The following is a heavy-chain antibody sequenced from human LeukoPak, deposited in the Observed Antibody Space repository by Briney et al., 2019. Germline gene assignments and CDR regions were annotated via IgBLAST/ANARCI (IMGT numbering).Heavy chain of an antibody. CDR1: GFTFSSYA. D-gene: IGHD2-15*01. CDR2: ISNSGGRT. CDR3: AKDPGGYCSGGSCYHRYFDY. J-gene: IGHJ4*02. V-gene: IGHV3-23*01. Sequence: GGSLRLSCAASGFTFSSYAMSWVRQAPGKGLEWVSAISNSGGRTYYADSVKGRFTISRDNSKNTLYPQMNSLRAEDTAIYYCAKDPGGYCSGGSCYHRYFDYWGQGTLVTVSS.